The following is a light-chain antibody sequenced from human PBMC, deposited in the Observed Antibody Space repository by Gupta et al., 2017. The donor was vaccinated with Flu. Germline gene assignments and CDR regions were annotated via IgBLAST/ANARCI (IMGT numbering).Light chain of an antibody. CDR3: SSYNHNDTRV. CDR1: STDIGGYNY. Sequence: APRQSITISCTGTSTDIGGYNYVSWYQKHPGRAPKLIILDVSNRPSGGSNLFSGSKSDNTASLTISVLQAEDEADYYCSSYNHNDTRVFGG. J-gene: IGLJ3*02. CDR2: DVS. V-gene: IGLV2-14*04.